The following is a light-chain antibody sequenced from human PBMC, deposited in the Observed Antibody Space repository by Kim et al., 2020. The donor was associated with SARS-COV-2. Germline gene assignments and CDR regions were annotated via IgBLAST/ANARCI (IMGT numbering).Light chain of an antibody. Sequence: SYELTQPPSVSVSPGQTASITCSGDTLGDKYACWYQQKPGQSPVLVIYQDSKRPSGIPERFSGSNSGNTATLTISGTQAMDEADYYCQAWDSSTAFFGGG. CDR1: TLGDKY. V-gene: IGLV3-1*01. CDR2: QDS. CDR3: QAWDSSTAF. J-gene: IGLJ2*01.